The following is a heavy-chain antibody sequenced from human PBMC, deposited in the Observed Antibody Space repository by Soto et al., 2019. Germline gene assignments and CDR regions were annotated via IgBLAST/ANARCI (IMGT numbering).Heavy chain of an antibody. CDR1: GGSISSYY. CDR2: IYTSGST. J-gene: IGHJ4*02. V-gene: IGHV4-4*07. D-gene: IGHD6-19*01. CDR3: ARVLCSSGWYGGFDY. Sequence: PSETLSLTCTVSGGSISSYYWSWIRQPAGKGLEWIGRIYTSGSTNYNRSLTSRVTMSVDTYKNQFSLKLSSVTAADTAVYYCARVLCSSGWYGGFDYWGQGTLVTVSS.